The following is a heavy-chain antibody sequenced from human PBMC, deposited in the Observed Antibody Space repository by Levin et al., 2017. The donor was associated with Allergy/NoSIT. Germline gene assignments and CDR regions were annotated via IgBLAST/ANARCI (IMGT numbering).Heavy chain of an antibody. V-gene: IGHV3-23*01. CDR3: EEGTGGSGWYTVDY. CDR2: IRPTGDRT. D-gene: IGHD6-13*01. Sequence: GGSLRLSCAASGFTFSSSAMDWVRQAPGEGLQWVSAIRPTGDRTYYTDSVKGRFTISRDNSRNTVYLQMNTLRPEDTAKYYWEEGTGGSGWYTVDYWGRGTLVTVS. J-gene: IGHJ4*02. CDR1: GFTFSSSA.